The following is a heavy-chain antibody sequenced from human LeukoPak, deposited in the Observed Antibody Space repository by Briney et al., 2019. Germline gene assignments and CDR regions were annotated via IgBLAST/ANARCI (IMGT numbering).Heavy chain of an antibody. CDR2: IYDSGTT. D-gene: IGHD3-22*01. CDR3: ARWHTSGHNYYYDY. V-gene: IGHV3-53*01. J-gene: IGHJ4*02. Sequence: GGSLRLSCAASGFTVSTNYMSWVRQAPEKGLEWVSIIYDSGTTYYADSVKGRFTNSRDNSKNTLYLQMNSLRAEDTAVYYCARWHTSGHNYYYDYWGQGTLVTVSS. CDR1: GFTVSTNY.